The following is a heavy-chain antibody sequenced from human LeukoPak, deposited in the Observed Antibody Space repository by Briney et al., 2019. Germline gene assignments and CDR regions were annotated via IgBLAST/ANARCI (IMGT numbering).Heavy chain of an antibody. CDR2: IWYDGSNK. J-gene: IGHJ4*02. V-gene: IGHV3-33*01. D-gene: IGHD3-22*01. Sequence: GGSLRLSCAASGFTFSSYGMHWVRQAPAKGLEWVAVIWYDGSNKYYADSVKGRFTISRDNSKNTLYLQVNSLRAEDTAVYYCARDLYYYDSSGYLVDYWGQGTLVTVSS. CDR3: ARDLYYYDSSGYLVDY. CDR1: GFTFSSYG.